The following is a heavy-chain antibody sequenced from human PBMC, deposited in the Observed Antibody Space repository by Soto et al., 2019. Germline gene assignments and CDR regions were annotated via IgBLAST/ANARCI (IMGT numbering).Heavy chain of an antibody. CDR2: INPNSGGT. CDR1: GYTFTGYY. D-gene: IGHD6-6*01. J-gene: IGHJ6*02. CDR3: ASVGSSPQPLYYYYYGMDV. Sequence: ASVKVSCKASGYTFTGYYMHWVRQAPGQGLEWMGWINPNSGGTNYAQKFQGRVTMTRDTSISTAYMELSRLRSDDTAVYYCASVGSSPQPLYYYYYGMDVWRPGTTVTVSS. V-gene: IGHV1-2*02.